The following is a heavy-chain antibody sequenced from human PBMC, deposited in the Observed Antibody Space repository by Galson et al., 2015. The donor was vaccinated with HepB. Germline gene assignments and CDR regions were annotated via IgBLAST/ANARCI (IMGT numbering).Heavy chain of an antibody. CDR3: ATQPNYYGSGSYSEYFQH. Sequence: QSGAEVKKPGESLRISCKGSGYSFTSYWISWVRQMPGKGLEWMGRIDPSDSYTNYSPSFQGHVTISADKSISTAYLQWSSLKASDTAMYYCATQPNYYGSGSYSEYFQHWGQGTLVTVSS. CDR1: GYSFTSYW. CDR2: IDPSDSYT. V-gene: IGHV5-10-1*01. D-gene: IGHD3-10*01. J-gene: IGHJ1*01.